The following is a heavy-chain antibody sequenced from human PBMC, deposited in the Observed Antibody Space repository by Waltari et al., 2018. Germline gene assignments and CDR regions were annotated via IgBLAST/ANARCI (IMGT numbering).Heavy chain of an antibody. V-gene: IGHV4-39*07. CDR2: MYYSGST. CDR3: ARVMEPTGWFDP. CDR1: GGSISRSSAY. J-gene: IGHJ5*02. D-gene: IGHD1-1*01. Sequence: QLQLQESGPGLVKPSETLSLTCSVSGGSISRSSAYWGWIRQPPGKGLEWIGSMYYSGSTYYNPSLKSRVTISVDTSKNQFSLKLSSVTAADTAVYYCARVMEPTGWFDPWGQGTLVTVSS.